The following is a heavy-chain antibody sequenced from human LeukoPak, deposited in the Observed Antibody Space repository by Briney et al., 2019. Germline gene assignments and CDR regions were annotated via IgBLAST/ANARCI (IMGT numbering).Heavy chain of an antibody. CDR2: IYYSGST. CDR1: GGSISSHY. D-gene: IGHD3-3*01. J-gene: IGHJ5*02. Sequence: SETLSLTCTVSGGSISSHYWSWIRQPPGKGLEWIGYIYYSGSTNYNPSLKSRVTISVDTSKNQFSLKLSSVTAADTAVYYCARVPYDFWSGKRDKNWFDPWGRGTLVTVSS. V-gene: IGHV4-59*11. CDR3: ARVPYDFWSGKRDKNWFDP.